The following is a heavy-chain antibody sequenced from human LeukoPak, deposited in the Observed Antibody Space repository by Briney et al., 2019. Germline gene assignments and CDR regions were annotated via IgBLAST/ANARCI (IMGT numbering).Heavy chain of an antibody. J-gene: IGHJ4*02. D-gene: IGHD3-10*01. Sequence: GSLRLSCADSGFTFSSYGMSWVRQAPGKGLEWVSAISGSGGSTYYADSVKGRFTISRDNSKNTLYLQMNSLRAEDTAVYYCAKDRGTMVRGVIRYYFDYWGQGTLVTVSS. CDR1: GFTFSSYG. CDR3: AKDRGTMVRGVIRYYFDY. CDR2: ISGSGGST. V-gene: IGHV3-23*01.